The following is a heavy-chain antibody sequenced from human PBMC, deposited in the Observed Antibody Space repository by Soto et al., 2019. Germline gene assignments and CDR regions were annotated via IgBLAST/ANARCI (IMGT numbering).Heavy chain of an antibody. D-gene: IGHD3-9*01. CDR2: IKQDGSEK. CDR1: GLTFSSYW. CDR3: ARSPYFFRGPLDY. V-gene: IGHV3-7*03. Sequence: GGSLRLSCAASGLTFSSYWMSWVRQAPGKGLEWVANIKQDGSEKYYVDSVKGRFTISRDNAKKSLYLQMNSLRAEDTAVYYCARSPYFFRGPLDYWGQGTLVTVSS. J-gene: IGHJ4*02.